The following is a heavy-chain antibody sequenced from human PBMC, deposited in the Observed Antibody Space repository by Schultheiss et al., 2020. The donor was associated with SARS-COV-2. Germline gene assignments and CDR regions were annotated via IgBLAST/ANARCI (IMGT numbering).Heavy chain of an antibody. Sequence: SETLSLTCAVYGGSFSGYYWGWIRQPPGKGLEWIGSIYYSGSTNYNPSLKSRVTISVDTSKNQFSLKLSSVTAADTAVYYCARRGTIHYYYYMDVWGKGTTVTVSS. D-gene: IGHD1-7*01. J-gene: IGHJ6*03. CDR2: IYYSGST. CDR3: ARRGTIHYYYYMDV. CDR1: GGSFSGYY. V-gene: IGHV4-59*08.